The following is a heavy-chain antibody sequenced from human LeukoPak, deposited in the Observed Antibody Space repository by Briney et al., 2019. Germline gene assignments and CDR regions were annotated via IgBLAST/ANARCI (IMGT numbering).Heavy chain of an antibody. CDR2: TYYRSKWYN. J-gene: IGHJ3*01. Sequence: SQTLSLTCAISGDRVSSNSATWTWIRQSPSRGLEWLGRTYYRSKWYNDYALSVESRITINPDTSKNQFSLHLNSVTPEDTAVYYCARDRGYGRVLANRFAFDVWGQGTMVTVSS. D-gene: IGHD4-17*01. V-gene: IGHV6-1*01. CDR3: ARDRGYGRVLANRFAFDV. CDR1: GDRVSSNSAT.